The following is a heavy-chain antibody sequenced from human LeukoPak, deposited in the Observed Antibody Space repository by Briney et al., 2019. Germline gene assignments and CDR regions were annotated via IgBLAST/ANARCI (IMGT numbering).Heavy chain of an antibody. CDR2: IIPMFGTA. V-gene: IGHV1-69*13. Sequence: SVKVPCKASGDTFSSYAISWVRQAPGQGLEWMGGIIPMFGTANYAQKFQGRVTITADESTSTAYMELSSLRSEDTAVYYCARGGITMVRGVITPYYFDCWGQGTLVTVSS. J-gene: IGHJ4*02. CDR3: ARGGITMVRGVITPYYFDC. CDR1: GDTFSSYA. D-gene: IGHD3-10*01.